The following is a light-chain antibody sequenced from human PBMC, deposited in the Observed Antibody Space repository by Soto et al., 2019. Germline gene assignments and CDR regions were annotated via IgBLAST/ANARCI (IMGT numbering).Light chain of an antibody. CDR1: SSDVGVYNY. Sequence: QSVLTQPASVSGSPGQSITISCTGTSSDVGVYNYVSWYQQHPGKAPRLMIYDVSTRPSGVSDRFSGSKSGNTASLTISGLQAEDDADYYCSSYTITSRVFGTGTKVT. V-gene: IGLV2-14*01. J-gene: IGLJ1*01. CDR2: DVS. CDR3: SSYTITSRV.